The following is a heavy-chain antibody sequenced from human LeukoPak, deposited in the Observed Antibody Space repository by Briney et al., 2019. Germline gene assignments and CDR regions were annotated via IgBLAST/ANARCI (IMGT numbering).Heavy chain of an antibody. V-gene: IGHV4-39*01. CDR3: ARGTGSDFES. Sequence: SETLSLTCSASGGSISSSSYYWGWIRQPPGKGLEWIGSIYYSGSTYYNPSLKSRVTISVDTSKNQFSLRVNSVTAADTAVYYCARGTGSDFESWGQGTLVTVSS. CDR1: GGSISSSSYY. CDR2: IYYSGST. D-gene: IGHD2-2*01. J-gene: IGHJ4*02.